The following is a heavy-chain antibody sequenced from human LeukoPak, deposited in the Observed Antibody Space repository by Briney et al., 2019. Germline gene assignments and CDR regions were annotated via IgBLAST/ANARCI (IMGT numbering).Heavy chain of an antibody. CDR3: VRLFRGVRGYFDY. CDR2: ISGTIGDT. D-gene: IGHD3-10*01. CDR1: GFTFSHYA. V-gene: IGHV3-23*01. J-gene: IGHJ4*02. Sequence: GGSLRLSCVGSGFTFSHYAMAWVRQAPGKGLEWVSTISGTIGDTYYADSVKGRFTISRDNSKDTLSLQMSSLRAEDTAEYSCVRLFRGVRGYFDYWGQGTLVAVSS.